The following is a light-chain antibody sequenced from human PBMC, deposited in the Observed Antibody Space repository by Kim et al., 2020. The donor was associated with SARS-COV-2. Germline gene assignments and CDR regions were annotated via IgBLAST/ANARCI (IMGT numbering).Light chain of an antibody. CDR2: GAS. V-gene: IGKV3-15*01. CDR1: ESVSGS. J-gene: IGKJ1*01. CDR3: EQYRKWPPT. Sequence: VAPGEVATLSCRASESVSGSLAWYQHRPGQTPRLLIYGASTRATGIPARFSGSGSETEFTLTISSLQSEDFAVYYCEQYRKWPPTFGQGTKVDIK.